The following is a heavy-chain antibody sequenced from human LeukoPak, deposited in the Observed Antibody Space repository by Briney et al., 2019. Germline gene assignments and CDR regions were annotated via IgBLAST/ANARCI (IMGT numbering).Heavy chain of an antibody. CDR2: ISHSGST. V-gene: IGHV4-31*03. CDR3: ARGHYDYVWGSYRDPGFDY. J-gene: IGHJ4*02. CDR1: GGSISSGGYF. D-gene: IGHD3-16*02. Sequence: SETLSLTCTVSGGSISSGGYFWSWVRQHPGKGLEWIGYISHSGSTYYNPSLKSRVTISLDTSKDRFSLRLSSVTAADTAVYYRARGHYDYVWGSYRDPGFDYWGQGTLVTVSS.